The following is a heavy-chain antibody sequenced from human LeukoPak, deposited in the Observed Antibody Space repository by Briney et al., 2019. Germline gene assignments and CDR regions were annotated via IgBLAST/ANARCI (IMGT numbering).Heavy chain of an antibody. J-gene: IGHJ5*02. CDR1: GYTFTDYY. V-gene: IGHV1-2*02. CDR3: ARVEVWQYPAGNWFDP. CDR2: IKPNSGVT. D-gene: IGHD2-21*01. Sequence: ASVKVSCKASGYTFTDYYIHWVRQAPGQGLEYMGWIKPNSGVTDYAQKFQGRVTMTRDTSISTAYMELRRLSSDDTAVYYCARVEVWQYPAGNWFDPWGQGTLVIVSS.